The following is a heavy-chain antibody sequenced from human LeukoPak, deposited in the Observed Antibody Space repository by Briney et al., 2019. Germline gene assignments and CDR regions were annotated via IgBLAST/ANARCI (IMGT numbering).Heavy chain of an antibody. J-gene: IGHJ5*02. V-gene: IGHV3-66*01. Sequence: HPGGSLRLSCAASGFTVTNNYVSWVRQAPGKGLEWVSVIYSGGSTYYADSVKGRFTISRDNSKNTLYLQMNSLRAEDTAVYHCARDPSGYSYWFDPWGQGTLVTVSS. D-gene: IGHD5-18*01. CDR2: IYSGGST. CDR3: ARDPSGYSYWFDP. CDR1: GFTVTNNY.